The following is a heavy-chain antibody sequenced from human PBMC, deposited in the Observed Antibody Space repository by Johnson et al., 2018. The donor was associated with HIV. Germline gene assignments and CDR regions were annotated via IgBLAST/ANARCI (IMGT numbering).Heavy chain of an antibody. V-gene: IGHV3-30*04. J-gene: IGHJ3*02. CDR1: GFTFSSYA. CDR2: ISYDGSNK. CDR3: ARDRGAVDI. Sequence: QVQLVESGGGVVQPGRSLRLSCAASGFTFSSYAMHWVRQAPGKGLEWVAVISYDGSNKYYADSVKGRFTISRDNSKNTLYLQMNSLRAEDTAVYYCARDRGAVDIWGQGTMVTVSS.